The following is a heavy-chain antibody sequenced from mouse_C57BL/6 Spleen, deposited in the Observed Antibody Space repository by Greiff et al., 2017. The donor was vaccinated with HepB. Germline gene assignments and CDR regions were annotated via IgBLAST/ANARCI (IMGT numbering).Heavy chain of an antibody. CDR3: TRCLYYYGSSHWYFDV. J-gene: IGHJ1*03. D-gene: IGHD1-1*01. CDR1: GYTFTDYE. Sequence: VQLQQSGAELVRPGASVTLSCKASGYTFTDYEMHWVKQTPVHGLEWIGAIDPETGGTASNQKFKGKAILTADKSSSTAYMELRSLTSEDSAVYYCTRCLYYYGSSHWYFDVWGTGTTVTVSS. V-gene: IGHV1-15*01. CDR2: IDPETGGT.